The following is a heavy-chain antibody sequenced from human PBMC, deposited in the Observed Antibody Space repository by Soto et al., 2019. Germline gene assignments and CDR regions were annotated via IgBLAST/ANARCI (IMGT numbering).Heavy chain of an antibody. Sequence: GGSLRLSCAASGFTFSSYSINWVRQAPGKGLEWVSYISSSSSTIYYADSVKGRFTISRDNAKNSLYLQMNSLRDEDTAVYYCARGGYYDSSGSIILDYWGQGTLVTVSS. D-gene: IGHD3-22*01. CDR3: ARGGYYDSSGSIILDY. V-gene: IGHV3-48*02. CDR2: ISSSSSTI. CDR1: GFTFSSYS. J-gene: IGHJ4*02.